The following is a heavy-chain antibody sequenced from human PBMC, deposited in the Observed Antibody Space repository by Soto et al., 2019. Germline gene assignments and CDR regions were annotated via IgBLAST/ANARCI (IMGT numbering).Heavy chain of an antibody. J-gene: IGHJ4*02. CDR2: TYYRSKWNS. V-gene: IGHV6-1*01. Sequence: SQTHSLTCAISGDSVSRTSVAWNWIRQSPSRGLEWLGRTYYRSKWNSDYAVSVRGRITINPDTSKSQFSLQLNSVTPEDTAVYYCVRGQFSEFDCWGQGTLVTVSS. CDR3: VRGQFSEFDC. CDR1: GDSVSRTSVA.